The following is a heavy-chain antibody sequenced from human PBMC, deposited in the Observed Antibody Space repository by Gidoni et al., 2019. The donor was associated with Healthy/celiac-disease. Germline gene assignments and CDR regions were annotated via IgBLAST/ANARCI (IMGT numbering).Heavy chain of an antibody. D-gene: IGHD1-26*01. CDR1: GGSFSGSY. Sequence: QVQLQQWGAGLLTPSETLCLTCAVSGGSFSGSYWSWIRPPPGKGLEWIGEINHSGSTNYNPSLKSRVTISVDTSKNQLSLKLSSVTAADTDVYYCARSGSYGWFDPWGQGTLVTVSS. CDR3: ARSGSYGWFDP. J-gene: IGHJ5*02. V-gene: IGHV4-34*01. CDR2: INHSGST.